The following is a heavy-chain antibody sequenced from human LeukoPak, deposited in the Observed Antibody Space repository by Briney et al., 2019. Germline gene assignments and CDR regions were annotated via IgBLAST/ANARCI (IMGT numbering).Heavy chain of an antibody. V-gene: IGHV4-59*01. CDR1: GGSISSYY. Sequence: SESLSLTCTVSGGSISSYYWSWIRQPPGKGLEWIGYIYYSGRTNYNPSLKSRVTISVDTSKSQFSLKVSSVTTADTAVYYCARDQRGSYFDYWGQGTLVTVSS. CDR2: IYYSGRT. D-gene: IGHD1-26*01. CDR3: ARDQRGSYFDY. J-gene: IGHJ4*02.